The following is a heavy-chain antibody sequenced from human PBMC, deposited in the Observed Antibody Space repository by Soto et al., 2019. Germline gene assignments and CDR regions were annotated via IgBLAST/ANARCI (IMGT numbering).Heavy chain of an antibody. Sequence: GASVKVSCKASGYTFTRYAMHWVRQAPGQRLEWMGWINAGNDNTKYSQKYQGRVTITRDTSASTAYMELSSLRSEDTAVYYCARGVGGIYYDFNWFDPWGQGTLVTV. D-gene: IGHD3-22*01. J-gene: IGHJ5*02. CDR3: ARGVGGIYYDFNWFDP. V-gene: IGHV1-3*01. CDR1: GYTFTRYA. CDR2: INAGNDNT.